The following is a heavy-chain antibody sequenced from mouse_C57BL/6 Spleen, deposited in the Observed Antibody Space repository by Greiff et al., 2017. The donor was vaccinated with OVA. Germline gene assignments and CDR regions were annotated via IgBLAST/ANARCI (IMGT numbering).Heavy chain of an antibody. CDR1: GFSLTSYA. CDR3: ARIDSSGYDYAMDY. CDR2: IWTGGGT. V-gene: IGHV2-9-1*01. Sequence: QVQLQQSGPGLVAPSQSLSITCTVSGFSLTSYAISWVRQPPGKGLEWLGVIWTGGGTNYNSALKSRLSISKDNSKSQVFLKMNSLQTDDTARYYCARIDSSGYDYAMDYWGQGTSVTVSS. D-gene: IGHD3-2*02. J-gene: IGHJ4*01.